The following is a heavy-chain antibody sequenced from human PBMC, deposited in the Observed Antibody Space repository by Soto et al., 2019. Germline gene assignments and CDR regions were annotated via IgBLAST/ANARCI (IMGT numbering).Heavy chain of an antibody. V-gene: IGHV1-3*01. Sequence: ASVKVPCKASGYSLTRYSIHWVRQAPGQSLEWMGWTNAGNGNTKYSQKFQGRVTITRDTSASTAYMELSSLRSEDTSVYYCGRDSKWDDISVGMDVWGQGTKVTVSS. CDR3: GRDSKWDDISVGMDV. CDR1: GYSLTRYS. D-gene: IGHD3-22*01. CDR2: TNAGNGNT. J-gene: IGHJ6*02.